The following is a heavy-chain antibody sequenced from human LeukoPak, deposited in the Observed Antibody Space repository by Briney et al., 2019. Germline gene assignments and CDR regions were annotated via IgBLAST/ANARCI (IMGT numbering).Heavy chain of an antibody. Sequence: GGSLRLSCAASRFSFSDYWMSWVRQAPGKGLEWVANIKQDGSEKYYVDSVKGRFTIFRDNAKNSLFLQINSLRPEDTAVYYCARGLLIAAAGKGGFDYWGQGTLVTVSS. V-gene: IGHV3-7*01. CDR2: IKQDGSEK. D-gene: IGHD6-13*01. J-gene: IGHJ4*02. CDR3: ARGLLIAAAGKGGFDY. CDR1: RFSFSDYW.